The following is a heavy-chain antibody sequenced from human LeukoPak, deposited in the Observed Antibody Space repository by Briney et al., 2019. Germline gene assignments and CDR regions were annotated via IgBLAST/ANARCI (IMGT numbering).Heavy chain of an antibody. D-gene: IGHD3-10*01. V-gene: IGHV4-4*07. CDR1: GGSISSYY. Sequence: PSETLSLTCTVSGGSISSYYWSWIRQPAGKGLEWIGRIYTSGSTNYNPSLKSRVTMSVDTSKNQFSLKLSSVTAADTAVYYCARDNYYGSGSYYNTMGNYYYYGMDVWGQGTTVTVSS. J-gene: IGHJ6*02. CDR3: ARDNYYGSGSYYNTMGNYYYYGMDV. CDR2: IYTSGST.